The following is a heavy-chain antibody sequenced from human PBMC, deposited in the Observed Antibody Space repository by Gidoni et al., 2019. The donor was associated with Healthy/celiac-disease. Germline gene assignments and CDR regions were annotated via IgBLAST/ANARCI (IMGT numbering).Heavy chain of an antibody. CDR1: GFTFSSHA. V-gene: IGHV3-23*01. J-gene: IGHJ6*02. CDR2: ISGSGGST. CDR3: AKAFAAGAYYGMDV. Sequence: EVQLLESGGGLVQPGVFLRLYSAAPGFTFSSHAMSWVRQAPGKGLEWVSAISGSGGSTYYADSVKGRFTISRDNSKNTLYLQMNSLRAEDTAVYYCAKAFAAGAYYGMDVWGQGTTVTVSS. D-gene: IGHD6-13*01.